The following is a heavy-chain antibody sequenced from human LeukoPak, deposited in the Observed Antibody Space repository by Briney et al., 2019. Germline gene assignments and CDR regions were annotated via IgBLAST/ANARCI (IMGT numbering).Heavy chain of an antibody. J-gene: IGHJ4*02. Sequence: GGSLRLSCAASGFTFSSFEMNWVRQAPGKGLEWISDINAFGSATYYAKSVKGRFTISRDNSNNILYLQMNSLRVEDTALYYCAKEKSFTGPADDWGQGTLVTVSS. CDR1: GFTFSSFE. CDR3: AKEKSFTGPADD. CDR2: INAFGSAT. D-gene: IGHD1-14*01. V-gene: IGHV3-23*01.